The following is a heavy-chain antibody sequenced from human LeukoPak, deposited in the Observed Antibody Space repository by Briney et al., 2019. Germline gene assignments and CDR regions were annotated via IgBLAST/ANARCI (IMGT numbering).Heavy chain of an antibody. V-gene: IGHV3-64*01. CDR2: ISSNGGST. J-gene: IGHJ6*02. CDR3: ARDQQYSGSYRSRNYYYYGMDV. D-gene: IGHD1-26*01. CDR1: GFTFSSYA. Sequence: GGSLRLSCAASGFTFSSYAMHWVRQAPGKGLEYVSAISSNGGSTYYANSVKGRFTISRDNSKNTLYLQMGSLRAEDMAVYYCARDQQYSGSYRSRNYYYYGMDVWGQGTTVTVSS.